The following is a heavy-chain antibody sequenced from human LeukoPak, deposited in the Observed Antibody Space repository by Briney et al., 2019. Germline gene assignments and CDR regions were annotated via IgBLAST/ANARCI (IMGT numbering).Heavy chain of an antibody. CDR1: GYTFSSYG. CDR3: VRDPGTREYYFDS. J-gene: IGHJ4*02. D-gene: IGHD3-10*01. Sequence: GGSLRLSCAASGYTFSSYGMHWVRRAPGKGLEWVAVIWYDDSKRYYADSVRGRFTISRDDSKSTLYLQMNSLRVEDTAMYYCVRDPGTREYYFDSWGRGTLVTVSS. V-gene: IGHV3-33*01. CDR2: IWYDDSKR.